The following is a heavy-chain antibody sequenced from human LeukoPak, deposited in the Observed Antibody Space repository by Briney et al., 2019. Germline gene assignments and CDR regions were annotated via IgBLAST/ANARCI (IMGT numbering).Heavy chain of an antibody. J-gene: IGHJ3*02. V-gene: IGHV4-39*01. Sequence: PSETLSLTCIVSGDSISSSTYYWAWIRQPPGKGLEWIGSISHTGTTYYKPSLKSRVTISVDTSKNQFSLKLSSVTAADTAVYYCARHLIAVAGTGSVFDIWGQGTTVTVSS. CDR3: ARHLIAVAGTGSVFDI. CDR1: GDSISSSTYY. CDR2: ISHTGTT. D-gene: IGHD6-19*01.